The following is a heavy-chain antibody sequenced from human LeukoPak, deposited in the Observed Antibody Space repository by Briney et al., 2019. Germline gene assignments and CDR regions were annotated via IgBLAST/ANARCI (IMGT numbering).Heavy chain of an antibody. CDR1: GFTFTTYW. D-gene: IGHD1-26*01. J-gene: IGHJ4*02. Sequence: GGSLRLSCGASGFTFTTYWMSWVRQAPGKGLEWVANIKQDGTEKYYVDSVKGRFTISRDYARNSLYLQLNSLRAEDTAVYYCARPPGGGSRFDYWGQGTLVTVSS. V-gene: IGHV3-7*01. CDR2: IKQDGTEK. CDR3: ARPPGGGSRFDY.